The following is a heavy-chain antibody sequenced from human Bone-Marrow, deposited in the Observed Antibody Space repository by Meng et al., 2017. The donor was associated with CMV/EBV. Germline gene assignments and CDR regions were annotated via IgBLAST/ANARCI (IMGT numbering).Heavy chain of an antibody. V-gene: IGHV3-74*01. D-gene: IGHD6-13*01. CDR2: INSDGSST. Sequence: GESLKISCAASGFTFDDYAMHWVRQAPGKGLVWVSRINSDGSSTSYADSVKGRFTISRDNAKNTLYLQMNSLRAEDTAVYYCAREILGYSSSPDYWGQGTLVTVSS. CDR1: GFTFDDYA. J-gene: IGHJ4*02. CDR3: AREILGYSSSPDY.